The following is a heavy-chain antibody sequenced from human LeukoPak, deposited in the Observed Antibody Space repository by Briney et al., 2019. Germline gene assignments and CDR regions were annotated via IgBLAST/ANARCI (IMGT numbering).Heavy chain of an antibody. V-gene: IGHV1-69*05. Sequence: SVTVSCTASGGTFSSYAISWVRQAPGQGLEWMGGIIPIFGTANYAQTFQGRGTITTDESTSTAYMELSSLGSEDTAVYYCSREHYYDSSGYYQLRWFDPWGQGTLVTASS. CDR2: IIPIFGTA. D-gene: IGHD3-22*01. J-gene: IGHJ5*02. CDR1: GGTFSSYA. CDR3: SREHYYDSSGYYQLRWFDP.